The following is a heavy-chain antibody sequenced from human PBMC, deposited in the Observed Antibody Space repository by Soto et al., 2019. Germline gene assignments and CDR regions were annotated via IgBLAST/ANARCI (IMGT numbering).Heavy chain of an antibody. CDR3: AKDEYCSSTSCLYYYYYGMDV. J-gene: IGHJ6*02. CDR2: ISYDGSNK. D-gene: IGHD2-2*01. Sequence: GGSLRLSCVASGFTFSSYGMHWVRQAPGKGLEWVAVISYDGSNKYYADSVKGRFTISRDNSKNTLYLQMNSLRAEDTAVYYCAKDEYCSSTSCLYYYYYGMDVWGQGTTVTVSS. CDR1: GFTFSSYG. V-gene: IGHV3-30*18.